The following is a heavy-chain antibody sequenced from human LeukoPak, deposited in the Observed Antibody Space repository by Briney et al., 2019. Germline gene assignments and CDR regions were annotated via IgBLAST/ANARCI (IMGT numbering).Heavy chain of an antibody. V-gene: IGHV4-59*01. CDR1: GGSISSYH. J-gene: IGHJ5*02. CDR3: ARELAHYDFWSGYYTKGWFDP. CDR2: IYYSGST. Sequence: KPSETLSLTCTVSGGSISSYHWIWIRQPPGKGLEWIGYIYYSGSTNYNPSLKSRVTISVDTSKNQFSLKLSSVPAADTAVYYCARELAHYDFWSGYYTKGWFDPWGQGTLVTVSS. D-gene: IGHD3-3*01.